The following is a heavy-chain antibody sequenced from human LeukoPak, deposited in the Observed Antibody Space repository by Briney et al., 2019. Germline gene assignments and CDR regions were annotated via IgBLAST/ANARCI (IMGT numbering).Heavy chain of an antibody. CDR1: GFTVSSNY. CDR3: ARFMVVAASHAFDI. V-gene: IGHV3-66*02. J-gene: IGHJ3*02. Sequence: GGSLRLSCAASGFTVSSNYMSWVRQAPGKGLEWVSVIYSGGSTYYVDSVKGRFTISRDNSKNTLYLQMNSLRAEDTAVYYCARFMVVAASHAFDIWGQGTMVTVSS. CDR2: IYSGGST. D-gene: IGHD2-15*01.